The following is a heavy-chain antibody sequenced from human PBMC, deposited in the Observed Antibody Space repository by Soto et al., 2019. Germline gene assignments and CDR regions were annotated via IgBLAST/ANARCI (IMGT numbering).Heavy chain of an antibody. CDR1: RFPFISYA. J-gene: IGHJ4*02. CDR3: ASLERGSIADPS. V-gene: IGHV3-23*01. CDR2: ISGRGGST. Sequence: WGNLRVSVAASRFPFISYAMSWVRQAPGKWLEWLSAISGRGGSTYYADSVKGRFTISTDNAKNTPYLQMNSLRAEDTAVYDCASLERGSIADPSRGQGTLGTVSS. D-gene: IGHD1-1*01.